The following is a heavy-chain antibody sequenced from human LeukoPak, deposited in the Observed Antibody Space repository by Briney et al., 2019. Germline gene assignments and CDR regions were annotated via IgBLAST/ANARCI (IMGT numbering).Heavy chain of an antibody. D-gene: IGHD4-17*01. CDR3: AQTTVTTGCWFDP. CDR2: IYHSGST. J-gene: IGHJ5*02. Sequence: PSQTLSLTCTVSGGSISSGGYYWSWIRQPPGKGLEWIGYIYHSGSTYYNPSLKSRVTISVDRSKNQFSLKLSSVTAADTAVYYCAQTTVTTGCWFDPWGQGTLVTVSS. V-gene: IGHV4-30-2*02. CDR1: GGSISSGGYY.